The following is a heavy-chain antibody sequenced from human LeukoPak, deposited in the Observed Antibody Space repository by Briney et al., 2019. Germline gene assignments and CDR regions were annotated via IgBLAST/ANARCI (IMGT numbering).Heavy chain of an antibody. Sequence: SETLSLTCAVYGGSFSGYYWSWIRQPPGKGLEWIGEINHSGSTNYNPSLKSRVTISVDTSKNQFSLKLSSVTAADTAVYYCATNYGMASIAAAGAIDYWGQGTLVTVSS. CDR2: INHSGST. CDR1: GGSFSGYY. J-gene: IGHJ4*02. CDR3: ATNYGMASIAAAGAIDY. V-gene: IGHV4-34*01. D-gene: IGHD6-13*01.